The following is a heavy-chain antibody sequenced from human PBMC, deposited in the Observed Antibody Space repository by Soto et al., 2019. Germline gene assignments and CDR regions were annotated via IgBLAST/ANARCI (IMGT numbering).Heavy chain of an antibody. CDR1: GYTLTGYY. CDR3: ATGSAAGPGHYYYYGMDV. J-gene: IGHJ6*02. CDR2: INPNIGGT. D-gene: IGHD6-13*01. V-gene: IGHV1-2*04. Sequence: ASVKVSCKASGYTLTGYYMHWVRQAPGQGLEWVGWINPNIGGTNYAQKFQGWVTITRDPSISTSYMELSRLISYDTAVYYGATGSAAGPGHYYYYGMDVWGQGTTVTVSS.